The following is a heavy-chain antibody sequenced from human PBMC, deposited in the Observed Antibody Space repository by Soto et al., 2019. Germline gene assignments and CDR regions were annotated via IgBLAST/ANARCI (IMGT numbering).Heavy chain of an antibody. V-gene: IGHV3-23*01. Sequence: EVQLLESGGGLLQPGGSLRISCAASGFTFSTYSMTWVRQAPGKGPEWVSTISGSGGSTYYIDSVKGRFTISRDNSKNTLYLQMNSLRAEDTAVYYCAKDWTSIWGQGTMVTVSS. CDR2: ISGSGGST. CDR1: GFTFSTYS. CDR3: AKDWTSI. J-gene: IGHJ3*02. D-gene: IGHD3-3*01.